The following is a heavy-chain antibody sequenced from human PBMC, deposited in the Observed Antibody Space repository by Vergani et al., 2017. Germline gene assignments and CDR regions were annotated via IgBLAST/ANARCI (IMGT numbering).Heavy chain of an antibody. Sequence: EVQLVESGGGLVQPGGSLRLSCAASGFTFSSYSMNWVRQAPGKGLEWVSYISSSSSTIYYADSVKGRFTISRDNAKNSLYLQMNSLRDEDTAVYYCARDRERQYYDILTGYYYYYGMDVWGQGTTVTVSS. CDR2: ISSSSSTI. CDR3: ARDRERQYYDILTGYYYYYGMDV. V-gene: IGHV3-48*02. CDR1: GFTFSSYS. D-gene: IGHD3-9*01. J-gene: IGHJ6*02.